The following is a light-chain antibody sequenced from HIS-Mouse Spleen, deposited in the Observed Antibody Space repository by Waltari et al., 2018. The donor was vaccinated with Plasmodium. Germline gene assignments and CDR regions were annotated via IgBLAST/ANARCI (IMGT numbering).Light chain of an antibody. J-gene: IGLJ1*01. CDR2: EGS. Sequence: QSALTQPASESGSPGPSITISCTGTSSDVGGYNLVSWYQQHPGKAPKLMIYEGSKRPSGVSNRFSGSKSGNTASLTISGLQAEDEADYYCCSYAGSSTYVFGTGTKVTVL. V-gene: IGLV2-23*01. CDR3: CSYAGSSTYV. CDR1: SSDVGGYNL.